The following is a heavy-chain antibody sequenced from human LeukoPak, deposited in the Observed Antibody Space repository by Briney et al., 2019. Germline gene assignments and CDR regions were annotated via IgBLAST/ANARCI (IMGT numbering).Heavy chain of an antibody. CDR1: GDSISSRTYY. J-gene: IGHJ5*02. Sequence: SQTLSLTCSVSGDSISSRTYYWPWIRQHPEKGLEWIGYIWNSGSTNYHPALKSRFTISVDTSKNQFSLKLTSVTAADTAIYYCARDVSSMFPNWFDPWGQGILVIVSS. D-gene: IGHD6-6*01. V-gene: IGHV4-31*03. CDR2: IWNSGST. CDR3: ARDVSSMFPNWFDP.